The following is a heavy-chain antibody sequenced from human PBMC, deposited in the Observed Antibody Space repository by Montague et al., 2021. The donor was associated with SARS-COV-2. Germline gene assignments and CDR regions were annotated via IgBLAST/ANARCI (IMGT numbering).Heavy chain of an antibody. J-gene: IGHJ4*02. CDR1: GSTFSSYS. Sequence: SLRLSCAASGSTFSSYSMNWVRQTPGKGLEWVSYISSSSSTIYYADSVKGRFTISRDNAKNSLYLQMNSLRDEDTAVYYCARDQVLWFGEHVVWGQGTLVTVSS. V-gene: IGHV3-48*02. CDR3: ARDQVLWFGEHVV. CDR2: ISSSSSTI. D-gene: IGHD3-10*01.